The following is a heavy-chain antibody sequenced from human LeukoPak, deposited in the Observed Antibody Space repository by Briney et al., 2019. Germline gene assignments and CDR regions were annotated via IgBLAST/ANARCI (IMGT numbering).Heavy chain of an antibody. V-gene: IGHV3-43*02. D-gene: IGHD3-22*01. CDR1: GFTFDDYA. CDR3: AKDMAYYYDSSVVIDY. CDR2: ISGDGDTT. J-gene: IGHJ4*02. Sequence: GGSLRLSCAASGFTFDDYAMHWVRQTPGKGLEWVSLISGDGDTTYSADSVKGRFTISRDNFKNSLYLQMNSLRTEDTALYYCAKDMAYYYDSSVVIDYWGQGTLVTVCS.